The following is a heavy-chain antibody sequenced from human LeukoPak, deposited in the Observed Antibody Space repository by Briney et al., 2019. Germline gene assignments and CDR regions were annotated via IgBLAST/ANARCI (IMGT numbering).Heavy chain of an antibody. CDR3: AKAPVTTCRGAYCYPFDY. CDR1: GFTFSSYA. CDR2: ISGSGGST. D-gene: IGHD2-21*01. V-gene: IGHV3-23*01. J-gene: IGHJ4*02. Sequence: HPGGSLRLSCAASGFTFSSYAMSWVRQAPGKGLEWVSAISGSGGSTYYADSVKGRFTISRDNSKNTLFLQMNRLRPEDAAVYYCAKAPVTTCRGAYCYPFDYWGQGTLVTVSS.